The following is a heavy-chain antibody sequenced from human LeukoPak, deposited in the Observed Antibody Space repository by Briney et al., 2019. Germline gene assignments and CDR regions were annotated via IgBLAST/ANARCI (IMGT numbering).Heavy chain of an antibody. D-gene: IGHD6-19*01. J-gene: IGHJ4*02. V-gene: IGHV3-30*18. CDR1: GFTFSSYG. CDR3: AKDFSVAMDYFDY. Sequence: PGGSLRLSCAASGFTFSSYGMHWVRQAPGKGLEWVAVISYDGSNKYYTDSVKGRFTISSDNSKNTLYLQMNSLRAEDTAVYYCAKDFSVAMDYFDYWGQGTLVTVSS. CDR2: ISYDGSNK.